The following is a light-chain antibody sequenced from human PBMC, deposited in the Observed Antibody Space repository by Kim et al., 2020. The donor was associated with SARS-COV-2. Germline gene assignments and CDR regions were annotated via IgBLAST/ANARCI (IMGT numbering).Light chain of an antibody. CDR2: GAS. V-gene: IGKV3-20*01. CDR1: HSVSSSY. Sequence: EIVLTQSPVTVSLSPGDRASLSCRASHSVSSSYLAWYQQKPGQAPRLLIYGASSRATGIPDRFSGGGSRTDFTLTISRLEPEDVAVYYCQQYGSSPLTFGGGTKVDIK. CDR3: QQYGSSPLT. J-gene: IGKJ4*01.